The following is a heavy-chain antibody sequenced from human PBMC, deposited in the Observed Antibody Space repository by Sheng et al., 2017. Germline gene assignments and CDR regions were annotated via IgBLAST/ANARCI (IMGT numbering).Heavy chain of an antibody. V-gene: IGHV4-34*01. D-gene: IGHD6-6*01. CDR1: GGSFSGYY. CDR2: INHSGST. Sequence: QVQLQQWGAGLLKPSETLSLTCAVYGGSFSGYYWSWIRQPPGKGLEWIGEINHSGSTNYNPSLKSRVTISVDTSKNQFSLKLSSVTAADTAVYYCARFGIIAAPNYYYYYGMDVWGQGTTVTVSS. J-gene: IGHJ6*02. CDR3: ARFGIIAAPNYYYYYGMDV.